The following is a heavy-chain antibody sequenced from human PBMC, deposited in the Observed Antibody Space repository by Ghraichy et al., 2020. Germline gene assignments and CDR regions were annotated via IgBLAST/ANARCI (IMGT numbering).Heavy chain of an antibody. J-gene: IGHJ6*02. CDR1: GFTFSNFG. V-gene: IGHV3-30*18. Sequence: GGSLRLSCAASGFTFSNFGMHWVRQAPGKGLEWVAIISYDGSKKYYTDSVKGRFTISRDNSKNTLYLQMNSLRAEDTAIYYCAKVSSGWYASRSYFYYGMDVWVQGSTVT. CDR2: ISYDGSKK. CDR3: AKVSSGWYASRSYFYYGMDV. D-gene: IGHD6-19*01.